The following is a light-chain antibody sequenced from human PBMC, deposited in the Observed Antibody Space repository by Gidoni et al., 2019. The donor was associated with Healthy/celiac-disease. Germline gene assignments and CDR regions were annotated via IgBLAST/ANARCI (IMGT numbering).Light chain of an antibody. CDR3: SSYTSSSTLS. Sequence: QSALTQPASVSGSPGQSITISCTGTSSDDGCYNYVSWYQQHPGKAPKLMIYEVSNRPSGVSTRFSGSKSGNTASLTISGLQAEDEADYYCSSYTSSSTLSFGGGTKLTVL. CDR2: EVS. J-gene: IGLJ2*01. CDR1: SSDDGCYNY. V-gene: IGLV2-14*01.